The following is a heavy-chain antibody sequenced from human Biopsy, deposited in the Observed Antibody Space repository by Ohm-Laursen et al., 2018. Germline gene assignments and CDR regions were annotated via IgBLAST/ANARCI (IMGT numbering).Heavy chain of an antibody. CDR3: ARDRDRRGWFDP. V-gene: IGHV4-4*07. Sequence: SETLSLTCTVSGGSLSSYSWSWIRQPAGKGLKWIGQIYTSGITNYNPSLKSRVTMSVDTSKNKFSLRVSSVTAADTAVYYCARDRDRRGWFDPWGQGTLVTVSS. D-gene: IGHD1-14*01. J-gene: IGHJ5*02. CDR2: IYTSGIT. CDR1: GGSLSSYS.